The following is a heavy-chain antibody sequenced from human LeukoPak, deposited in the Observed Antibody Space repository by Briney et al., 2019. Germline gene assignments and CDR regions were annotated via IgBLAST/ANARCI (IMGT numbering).Heavy chain of an antibody. V-gene: IGHV3-23*01. CDR1: GFTFSRYS. D-gene: IGHD6-19*01. CDR3: AKHGWVHSSGWYLGAFDI. Sequence: GGSLRLSCAASGFTFSRYSMNWVRQAPGKGLEWVSAISGSGGSTYYADSVKGRFTISRDNSKNTLYLQMNSLRAEDTALYYGAKHGWVHSSGWYLGAFDIWGQGTMVTVSS. J-gene: IGHJ3*02. CDR2: ISGSGGST.